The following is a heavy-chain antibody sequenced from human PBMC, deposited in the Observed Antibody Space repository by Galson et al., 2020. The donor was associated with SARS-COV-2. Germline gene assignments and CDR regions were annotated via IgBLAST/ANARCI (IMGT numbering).Heavy chain of an antibody. CDR3: ARPLVRYYYDSSGYYGPDAFDI. CDR1: GGSISSSSYY. V-gene: IGHV4-39*01. Sequence: SETLSLTCTVSGGSISSSSYYWGWIRQPPGKGLEWIGSIYYSGSTYYNPSLKSRVTISVDTSKNQFSLKLSSVTAADTAVYYCARPLVRYYYDSSGYYGPDAFDIWGKGTMVTVSS. D-gene: IGHD3-22*01. J-gene: IGHJ3*02. CDR2: IYYSGST.